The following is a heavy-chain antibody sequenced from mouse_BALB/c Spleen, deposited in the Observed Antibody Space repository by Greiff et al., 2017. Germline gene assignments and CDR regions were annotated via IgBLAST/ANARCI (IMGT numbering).Heavy chain of an antibody. CDR1: GFTFSSYA. CDR3: ARNYYGSTLLDY. D-gene: IGHD1-1*01. Sequence: EGMLVESGGGLVKPGGSLKLSCAASGFTFSSYAMSWVRQSPEKRLEWVAEISSGGSYTYYPDTVTGRFTISRDNAKNTLYLEMSSLRSEDTAMYYCARNYYGSTLLDYWGQGTTLTVSS. V-gene: IGHV5-9-4*01. CDR2: ISSGGSYT. J-gene: IGHJ2*01.